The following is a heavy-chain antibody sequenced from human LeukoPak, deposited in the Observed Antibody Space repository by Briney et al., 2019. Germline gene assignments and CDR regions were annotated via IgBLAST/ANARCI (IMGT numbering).Heavy chain of an antibody. D-gene: IGHD3-10*01. V-gene: IGHV3-33*03. CDR3: ATLAPVLLWFGESDY. CDR1: GFTFSSYG. Sequence: GRSLRLSCAASGFTFSSYGMHWVRQAPGKGLEWVAVIWYDGSNKYYADSVKGRFTISRDNAKNSLYLQMNSLRAEDTAVYYCATLAPVLLWFGESDYWGQGTLVTVSS. CDR2: IWYDGSNK. J-gene: IGHJ4*02.